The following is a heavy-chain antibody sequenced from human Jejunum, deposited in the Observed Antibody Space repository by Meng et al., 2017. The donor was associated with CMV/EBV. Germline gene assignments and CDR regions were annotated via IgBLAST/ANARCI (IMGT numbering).Heavy chain of an antibody. CDR2: IRNKARGFTT. Sequence: SGFTFSDPYMDWVRQAPGRGLEWIGRIRNKARGFTTEYAASVRGRFTISRDDSKASLYLHMDSLTTEDTAVYYCARSPHGNTHDYWGLGTLVTVSS. J-gene: IGHJ4*02. V-gene: IGHV3-72*01. D-gene: IGHD1-14*01. CDR1: GFTFSDPY. CDR3: ARSPHGNTHDY.